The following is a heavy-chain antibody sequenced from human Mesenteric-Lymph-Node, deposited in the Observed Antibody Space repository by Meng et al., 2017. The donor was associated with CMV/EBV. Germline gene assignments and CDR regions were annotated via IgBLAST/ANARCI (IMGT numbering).Heavy chain of an antibody. CDR1: GGAISSGDYY. CDR2: MYNNGAT. Sequence: SETLSLTCTVSFVSGGAISSGDYYWSWIRQSPGKGLEWIGYMYNNGATYYNPSLKSRATISVDISKNLVSLTLTSVTAADTAVYYCARDRRGFGMDVWGQGTAVTVSS. CDR3: ARDRRGFGMDV. J-gene: IGHJ6*02. V-gene: IGHV4-30-4*08. D-gene: IGHD3-16*01.